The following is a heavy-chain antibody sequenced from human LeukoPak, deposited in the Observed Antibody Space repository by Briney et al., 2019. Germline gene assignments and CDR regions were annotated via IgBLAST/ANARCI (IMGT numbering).Heavy chain of an antibody. V-gene: IGHV1-8*01. CDR3: ARGTNYYDSRGSRCGGGDY. CDR1: GYTFTSYD. J-gene: IGHJ4*02. D-gene: IGHD3-22*01. Sequence: GASVKVSCKASGYTFTSYDINWVRQATGQGLEWMGWMNPNSGNTGYAQKFQGRVTMTRNTSISTAYMELSSLRSEDTAVYYCARGTNYYDSRGSRCGGGDYWGQGTLVTVSS. CDR2: MNPNSGNT.